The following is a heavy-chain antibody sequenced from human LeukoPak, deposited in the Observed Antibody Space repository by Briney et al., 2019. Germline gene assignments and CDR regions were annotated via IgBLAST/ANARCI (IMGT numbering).Heavy chain of an antibody. J-gene: IGHJ4*02. D-gene: IGHD6-19*01. CDR2: TYYRSKWYN. CDR3: ARALRYSSGWALDY. Sequence: SQTLSLTCAISGDSVSSNSAAWNWIRQSPSRGLEWLGRTYYRSKWYNDCAVSVKSRITINPDTSKNQFSLQLNSVTPEDTAVYYCARALRYSSGWALDYWGQGTLVIVSS. CDR1: GDSVSSNSAA. V-gene: IGHV6-1*01.